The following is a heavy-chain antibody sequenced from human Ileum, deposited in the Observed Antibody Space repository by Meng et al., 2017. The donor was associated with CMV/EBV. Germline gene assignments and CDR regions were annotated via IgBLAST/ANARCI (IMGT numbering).Heavy chain of an antibody. CDR1: GDSISSYY. Sequence: ETLSLTCTVSGDSISSYYWSWIRQPPGKGLVWVSRLRGDGTTETYADFVRGRFTISRDNVKNMLYLQMNSLGAEDTAVYYCARDRGPGGVDYWGQGTLVTVSS. V-gene: IGHV3-74*01. D-gene: IGHD3-10*01. CDR3: ARDRGPGGVDY. CDR2: LRGDGTTE. J-gene: IGHJ4*02.